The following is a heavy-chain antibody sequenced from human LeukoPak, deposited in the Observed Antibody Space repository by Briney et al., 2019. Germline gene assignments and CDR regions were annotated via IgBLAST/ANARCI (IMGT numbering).Heavy chain of an antibody. CDR1: GFTFSNYA. D-gene: IGHD4-17*01. CDR3: TTYTVTPRHFDY. J-gene: IGHJ4*02. Sequence: GGSLRLSCVASGFTFSNYAMSWVRQTPGKGLEWVSAITGGGHTTYYADSVKGRFTISRDNSKNTLYLQLNSLTAEDTAIYYCTTYTVTPRHFDYWGQGTLVIVSS. V-gene: IGHV3-23*01. CDR2: ITGGGHTT.